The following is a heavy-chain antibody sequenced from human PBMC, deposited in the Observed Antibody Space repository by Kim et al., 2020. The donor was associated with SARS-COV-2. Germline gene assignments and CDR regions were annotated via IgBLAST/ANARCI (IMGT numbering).Heavy chain of an antibody. D-gene: IGHD4-17*01. Sequence: SETLSLTCTVSGGSISSYYWSWIRQPPGKGLEWIGYIYYSGSTNYNPSLKSRVTISVDTSKNQFSLKLSSVTAADTAVYYCARDRDGDYSADSYYGMDVWGQGTTVTVSS. V-gene: IGHV4-59*01. CDR1: GGSISSYY. J-gene: IGHJ6*02. CDR2: IYYSGST. CDR3: ARDRDGDYSADSYYGMDV.